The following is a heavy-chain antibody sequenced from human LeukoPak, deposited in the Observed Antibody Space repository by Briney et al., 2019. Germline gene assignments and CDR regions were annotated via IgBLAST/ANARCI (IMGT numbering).Heavy chain of an antibody. CDR3: ARVLMVRGVMANAY. J-gene: IGHJ4*02. Sequence: SETLSLTCAVSGGSISSGGYSWSWIRQPPGKGLEWIGYIYHSGSTYYNPSLKSRVTISVDTSKNQFSLKLSSVTAADTAVYYCARVLMVRGVMANAYWGQGTLVTVSS. CDR1: GGSISSGGYS. D-gene: IGHD3-10*01. CDR2: IYHSGST. V-gene: IGHV4-30-2*01.